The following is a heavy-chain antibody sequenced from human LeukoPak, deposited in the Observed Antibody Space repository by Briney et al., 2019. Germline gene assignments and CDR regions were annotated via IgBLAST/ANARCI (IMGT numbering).Heavy chain of an antibody. CDR1: GYSFTSYW. J-gene: IGHJ3*02. CDR2: IYPGDSDT. D-gene: IGHD6-19*01. Sequence: GESLKISCKGSGYSFTSYWSGGVRQMPGKGLEWRGIIYPGDSDTRYSPSFQGQVTISADKSISTAYLQWSSLKASDTAMYYCARRNPQWRAGAFDIWGQGTMVTVSS. V-gene: IGHV5-51*01. CDR3: ARRNPQWRAGAFDI.